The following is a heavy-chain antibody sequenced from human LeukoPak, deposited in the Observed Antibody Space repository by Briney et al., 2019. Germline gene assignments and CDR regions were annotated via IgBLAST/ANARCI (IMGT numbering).Heavy chain of an antibody. J-gene: IGHJ4*02. CDR2: IKEDGSVK. Sequence: AGGSLRLSCTASGFTFSSHWMTWVRQPPGKGLEWVANIKEDGSVKYYVGSVKGRFSISRDNTKSALYLQMDSLRADDMAEYFCARDSTWRLDYWGQGTLITVSS. D-gene: IGHD5-12*01. CDR1: GFTFSSHW. V-gene: IGHV3-7*03. CDR3: ARDSTWRLDY.